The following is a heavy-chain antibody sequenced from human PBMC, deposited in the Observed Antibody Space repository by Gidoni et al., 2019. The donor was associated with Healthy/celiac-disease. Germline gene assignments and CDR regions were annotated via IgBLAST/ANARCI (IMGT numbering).Heavy chain of an antibody. CDR3: ARVRYYYDSSGYHPSYYFDY. CDR1: GFPVSSNY. V-gene: IGHV3-66*01. J-gene: IGHJ4*02. D-gene: IGHD3-22*01. CDR2: IYSGGST. Sequence: EVQLVESGGGLVQPGGSLRLSCAASGFPVSSNYMSWVRQAPGKGLEWVSVIYSGGSTYYADSVKGRFTISRDNSKNTLYLQMNSLRAEDTAVYYCARVRYYYDSSGYHPSYYFDYWGQGTLVTVSS.